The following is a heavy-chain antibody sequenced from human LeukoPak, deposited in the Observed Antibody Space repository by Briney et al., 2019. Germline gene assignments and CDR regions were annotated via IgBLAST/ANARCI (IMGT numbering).Heavy chain of an antibody. CDR2: ISLSGRFI. CDR1: GFNFSAFS. Sequence: PGGSLRLSCGASGFNFSAFSMSWVRQAPGKGLEWVASISLSGRFIYYADSLKGRFTISRDNAKNSVHLQVNSLRAEDTAVYYRARGMLVIPAAVDYWGQGTLVTVSS. CDR3: ARGMLVIPAAVDY. V-gene: IGHV3-21*01. J-gene: IGHJ4*02. D-gene: IGHD2-2*01.